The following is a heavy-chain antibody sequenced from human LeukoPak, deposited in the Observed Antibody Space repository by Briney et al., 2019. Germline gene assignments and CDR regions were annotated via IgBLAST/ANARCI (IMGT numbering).Heavy chain of an antibody. J-gene: IGHJ4*02. V-gene: IGHV3-53*01. D-gene: IGHD3-10*01. CDR3: ARAHGSGRPQLD. Sequence: PGGSLRLSCAASGFTFSSYSMNWVRQAPVKGLEWVSVIYSGGSTYYADSVKGRFTISRDNSKNTLYLQMNSLRAEDTAVYYCARAHGSGRPQLDWGQGTLVTVSS. CDR1: GFTFSSYS. CDR2: IYSGGST.